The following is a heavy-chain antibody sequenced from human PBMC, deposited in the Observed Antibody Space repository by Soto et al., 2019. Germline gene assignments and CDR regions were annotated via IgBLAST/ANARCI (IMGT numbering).Heavy chain of an antibody. CDR1: GDC. CDR3: ARLAKEENPKVGSWYVLDY. V-gene: IGHV4-31*02. CDR2: IYYSGRT. Sequence: GDCRSSKNQHPGQCLEWIGSIYYSGRTYYNASLQSRLSMSVDTSKNHFSLKLTSVTAADTAVYFCARLAKEENPKVGSWYVLDYWGQGVMVPVSS. D-gene: IGHD6-13*01. J-gene: IGHJ4*02.